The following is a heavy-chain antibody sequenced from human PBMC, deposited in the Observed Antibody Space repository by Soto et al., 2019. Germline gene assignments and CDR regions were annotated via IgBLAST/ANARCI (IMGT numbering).Heavy chain of an antibody. Sequence: QVQLVESGGGVVQPGRSLRLSCATSGFIFSSYGIHWVRQPPGKGLEWVAVMWYDGSNEYYADSVKGRFTISRDNAKKTLYLQMNSLRDGDTAVYYCERAGGSSWHSWFDPWGQGTLVTVSS. CDR2: MWYDGSNE. J-gene: IGHJ5*02. V-gene: IGHV3-33*01. D-gene: IGHD6-13*01. CDR3: ERAGGSSWHSWFDP. CDR1: GFIFSSYG.